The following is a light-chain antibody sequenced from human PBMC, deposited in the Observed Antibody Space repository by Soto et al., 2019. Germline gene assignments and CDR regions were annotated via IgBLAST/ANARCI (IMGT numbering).Light chain of an antibody. V-gene: IGKV1-39*01. CDR3: QKYNSAPWT. CDR1: QNITNN. Sequence: DIQMTQSPSSLSASIGDRVTITCQASQNITNNLSWYQQKPGKAPNLLIYAASSLQSGVPSRFSGSGSGTDFTLTISSLQPEDVATYYCQKYNSAPWTFGQGTKVDIK. J-gene: IGKJ1*01. CDR2: AAS.